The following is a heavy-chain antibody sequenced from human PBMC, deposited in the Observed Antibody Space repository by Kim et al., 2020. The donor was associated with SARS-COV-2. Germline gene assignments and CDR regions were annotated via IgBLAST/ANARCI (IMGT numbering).Heavy chain of an antibody. CDR2: IKYDGSEK. CDR1: GFTFSDYW. V-gene: IGHV3-7*01. D-gene: IGHD3-16*01. Sequence: GGSLRLSCAASGFTFSDYWMSWVRQAPGKGPEWVADIKYDGSEKNYVDSVKGRFTISRDNAKNSLSLQMSSLRGEDTAVYYCARDYVSTPPFAPWGQGTLVIVSS. J-gene: IGHJ5*02. CDR3: ARDYVSTPPFAP.